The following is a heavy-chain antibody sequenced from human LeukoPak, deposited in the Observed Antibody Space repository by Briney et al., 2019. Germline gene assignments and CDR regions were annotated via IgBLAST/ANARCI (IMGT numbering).Heavy chain of an antibody. CDR3: ARYTYELNAFDI. V-gene: IGHV3-48*03. CDR2: ISSSGGTI. D-gene: IGHD5-18*01. CDR1: GFTFSSYE. Sequence: GGSLRLSCAASGFTFSSYEMNWVRQAPGKGLEWVSYISSSGGTISHADSVKGRFTISRDNAKNSLYLQMNSLRAEDTAVYYCARYTYELNAFDIWGQGTMVTVS. J-gene: IGHJ3*02.